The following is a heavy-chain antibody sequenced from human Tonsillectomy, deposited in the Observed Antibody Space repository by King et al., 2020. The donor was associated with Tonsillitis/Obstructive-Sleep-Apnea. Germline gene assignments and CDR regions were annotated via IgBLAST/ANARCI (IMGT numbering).Heavy chain of an antibody. CDR3: AKTRLGYCSSTSCFAGWYFDL. D-gene: IGHD2-2*01. CDR1: GGTFSSYA. CDR2: IIPIFGTA. Sequence: QLVQSGAEEKKPGSSVKVSCKASGGTFSSYAISWVRQAPGQGLEWMGGIIPIFGTANYAQKFQGRVTITADESTSTAYMELGSLRSEDTAVYYCAKTRLGYCSSTSCFAGWYFDLWGRGTLVTVSS. V-gene: IGHV1-69*12. J-gene: IGHJ2*01.